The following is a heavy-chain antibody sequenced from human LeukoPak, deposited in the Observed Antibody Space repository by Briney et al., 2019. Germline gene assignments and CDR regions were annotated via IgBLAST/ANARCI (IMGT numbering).Heavy chain of an antibody. D-gene: IGHD2-21*02. CDR2: ISSSSSYI. Sequence: PGGSLRLSCAASGFTFSSYSMNWVRQAPGKGLEWVSSISSSSSYIYYADSVKGRFTISRDNAKNSLYLQMNSLRAEDTAVYYCARESEYCGGDCCFDYWGQGTLVTVSS. J-gene: IGHJ4*02. V-gene: IGHV3-21*01. CDR3: ARESEYCGGDCCFDY. CDR1: GFTFSSYS.